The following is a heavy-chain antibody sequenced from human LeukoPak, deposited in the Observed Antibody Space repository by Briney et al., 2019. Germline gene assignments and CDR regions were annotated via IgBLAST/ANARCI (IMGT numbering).Heavy chain of an antibody. Sequence: QPGGSLRLSCVASGFTFSNYWMTWVRQAPGKGLEWVASIKQDGSEKYYVDSVKGRFIISRDNAKNSLYLQMNSLRAEDTAVFYCARDTAYELELRGCFDYWGQGTPVTVSS. CDR3: ARDTAYELELRGCFDY. CDR2: IKQDGSEK. CDR1: GFTFSNYW. D-gene: IGHD1-7*01. J-gene: IGHJ4*02. V-gene: IGHV3-7*03.